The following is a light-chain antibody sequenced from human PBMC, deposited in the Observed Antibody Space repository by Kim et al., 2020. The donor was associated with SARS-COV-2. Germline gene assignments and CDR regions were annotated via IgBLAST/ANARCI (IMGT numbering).Light chain of an antibody. CDR3: QVWDSSTGV. V-gene: IGLV3-9*01. CDR1: NIGSKN. Sequence: SSELTQPLSVSVDLGQTARITCGGNNIGSKNVHWYQQKPGQAPVLVIYRDSNRPSGIPERFSGSNSGNTATLTISRAQAGDEADYYCQVWDSSTGVFGGGTQLTVL. J-gene: IGLJ3*02. CDR2: RDS.